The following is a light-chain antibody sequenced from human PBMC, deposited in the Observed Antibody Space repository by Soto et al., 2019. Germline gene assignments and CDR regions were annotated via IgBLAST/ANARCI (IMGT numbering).Light chain of an antibody. V-gene: IGKV1-33*01. Sequence: DIQLTQSPSSLSATVGDRVTITCQASQDIRKYLNWYQQKPGKAPKLLIYDASNRETGVPSRFSGSGSGTDFSLSIDSLQPEDIATYYCQQYDSSPYTFGQGTTLEIK. J-gene: IGKJ2*01. CDR2: DAS. CDR3: QQYDSSPYT. CDR1: QDIRKY.